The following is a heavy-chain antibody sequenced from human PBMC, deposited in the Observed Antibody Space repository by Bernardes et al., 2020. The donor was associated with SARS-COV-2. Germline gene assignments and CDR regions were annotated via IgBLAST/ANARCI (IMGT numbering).Heavy chain of an antibody. V-gene: IGHV4-34*01. D-gene: IGHD3-16*02. CDR1: GGSFSGYY. CDR2: INHSGST. J-gene: IGHJ6*02. Sequence: TLSLTCAVYGGSFSGYYWSWIRQPPGKGLEWIGEINHSGSTNYNPSLKSRVTISVDTSKNQFSLKLSSVTAADTAVYYCARGSPLYTRGMDVWGQGTTVTVSS. CDR3: ARGSPLYTRGMDV.